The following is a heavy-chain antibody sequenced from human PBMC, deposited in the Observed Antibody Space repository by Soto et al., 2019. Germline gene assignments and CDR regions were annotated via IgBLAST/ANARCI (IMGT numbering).Heavy chain of an antibody. J-gene: IGHJ4*02. CDR1: GGTFSGYA. Sequence: ASVKVACKASGGTFSGYAISWVRQAPGQGLEWMGGIIPIFGTANYAQKFQGRVTITAEESTSTAYMELSSLRSEDTAVYYCARDRRDRYNFPTFDYWAQGTLVTVSS. D-gene: IGHD3-3*01. CDR3: ARDRRDRYNFPTFDY. V-gene: IGHV1-69*13. CDR2: IIPIFGTA.